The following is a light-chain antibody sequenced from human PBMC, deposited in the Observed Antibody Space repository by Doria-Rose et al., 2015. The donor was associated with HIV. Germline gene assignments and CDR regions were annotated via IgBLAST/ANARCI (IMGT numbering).Light chain of an antibody. CDR2: WAS. V-gene: IGKV4-1*01. CDR1: QSLLYTSKNY. Sequence: TQSPESLGMSLGERATLNCKSNQSLLYTSKNYLAWYQQKPGQPPKLLIYWASTRQSGVPARFSGSGSETDFTLTISSLEAEDVAVYYCQQYYDTPSFGPGTTVDIK. CDR3: QQYYDTPS. J-gene: IGKJ3*01.